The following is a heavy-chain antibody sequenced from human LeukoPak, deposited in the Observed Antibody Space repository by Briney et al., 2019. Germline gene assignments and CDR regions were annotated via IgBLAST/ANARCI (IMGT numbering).Heavy chain of an antibody. CDR3: ARGLPGYSGGDDAFDI. V-gene: IGHV4-59*01. CDR2: IHYTGST. D-gene: IGHD2-21*01. CDR1: SASIISYY. J-gene: IGHJ3*02. Sequence: SETLSLTCTVSSASIISYYWTWVRQAPGKGPEWIGYIHYTGSTNYNPSFKSRLTISVDTSTNQFSLRLNFVTAADTAVYYCARGLPGYSGGDDAFDIWGPGIQVIVSS.